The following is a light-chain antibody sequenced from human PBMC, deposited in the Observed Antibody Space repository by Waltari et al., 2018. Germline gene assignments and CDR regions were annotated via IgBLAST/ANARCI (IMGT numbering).Light chain of an antibody. V-gene: IGLV2-23*02. CDR1: STEVGTYNL. CDR2: EAS. J-gene: IGLJ3*02. CDR3: CSYAGGHTLV. Sequence: QAALTQPASRSGSAGQSITISCTGTSTEVGTYNLVSWYQPHPVKAPKPMSYEASKRPSGVSHRLSGSKPGNTASLTISGLQAEDEADYFCCSYAGGHTLVFGGGTKLTVL.